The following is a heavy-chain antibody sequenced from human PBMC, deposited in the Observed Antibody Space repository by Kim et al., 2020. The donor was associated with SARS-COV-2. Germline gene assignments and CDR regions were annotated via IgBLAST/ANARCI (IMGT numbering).Heavy chain of an antibody. CDR3: ARMTHMIREGYGMDV. J-gene: IGHJ6*02. CDR2: IYYSGST. V-gene: IGHV4-39*01. CDR1: GGSISSSSYY. Sequence: SETLSLTCTVSGGSISSSSYYWGWIRQPPGKGLEWIGTIYYSGSTYYNPSLKSRVTISVDASKNQLSLKLSSVTAADTAVYYCARMTHMIREGYGMDVWGQGTTVTVSS. D-gene: IGHD3-10*01.